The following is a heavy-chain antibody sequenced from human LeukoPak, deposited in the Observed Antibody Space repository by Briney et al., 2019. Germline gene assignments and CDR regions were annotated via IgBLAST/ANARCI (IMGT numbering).Heavy chain of an antibody. CDR3: ARDPPSYGDYGGFYYMDV. Sequence: SVKVSCKASGCIFSSYAISWVRQAPGQGLEWMGRIIPSFGTANYAQKFQGRVTITTDESTSTAYMELSSLRSEDTAVYYCARDPPSYGDYGGFYYMDVWGKGTTVTVSS. CDR1: GCIFSSYA. CDR2: IIPSFGTA. V-gene: IGHV1-69*05. J-gene: IGHJ6*03. D-gene: IGHD4-17*01.